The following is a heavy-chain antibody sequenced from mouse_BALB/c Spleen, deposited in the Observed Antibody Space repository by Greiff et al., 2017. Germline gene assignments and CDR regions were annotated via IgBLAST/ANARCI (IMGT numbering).Heavy chain of an antibody. D-gene: IGHD4-1*01. CDR2: ISYSGST. Sequence: DVKLQESGPGLVKPSQSLSLTCTVTGYSITSDYAWNWIRQFPGNKLEWMGYISYSGSTSYNPSLKSRISITRDTSKNQFFLQLNSVTTEDTATYYCARSKLGNYLDYWGQGTTLTVSS. V-gene: IGHV3-2*02. J-gene: IGHJ2*01. CDR1: GYSITSDYA. CDR3: ARSKLGNYLDY.